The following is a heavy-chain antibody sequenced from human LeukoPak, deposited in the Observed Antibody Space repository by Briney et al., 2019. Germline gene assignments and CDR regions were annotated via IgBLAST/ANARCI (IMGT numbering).Heavy chain of an antibody. CDR3: ARAQYSSGWYVGEHFDY. CDR1: EFTFNNYW. CDR2: IKQDGSEK. Sequence: PGGSLRLSCAASEFTFNNYWMSWVRLAPGKGLEWVANIKQDGSEKYYVDSVKGRFTISRDNAKNSLYLQMNSLRAEDTAVYYCARAQYSSGWYVGEHFDYWGQGTLVTVSS. V-gene: IGHV3-7*01. J-gene: IGHJ4*02. D-gene: IGHD6-19*01.